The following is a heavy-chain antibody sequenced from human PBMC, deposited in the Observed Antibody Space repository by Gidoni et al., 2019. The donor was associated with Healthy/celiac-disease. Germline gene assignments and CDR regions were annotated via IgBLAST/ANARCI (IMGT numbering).Heavy chain of an antibody. CDR3: ARIRRRSVYYDSSAMIGY. V-gene: IGHV4-39*01. J-gene: IGHJ4*02. D-gene: IGHD3-22*01. CDR2: IYYSGST. Sequence: QLQLQESGPGLVKPSETLSLPCTVSGGSISSSSYYWGWIRQPPGKGLEWIGSIYYSGSTYYNPSLKSRVTISVDTSKNQFSLKLSSVTAADTAVYYCARIRRRSVYYDSSAMIGYWGQGTLVTVSS. CDR1: GGSISSSSYY.